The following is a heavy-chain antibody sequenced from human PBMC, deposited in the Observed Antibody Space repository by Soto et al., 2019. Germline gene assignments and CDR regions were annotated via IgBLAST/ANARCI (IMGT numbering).Heavy chain of an antibody. J-gene: IGHJ3*02. D-gene: IGHD5-12*01. CDR2: ISAYNGNT. CDR1: GYTFTSYG. CDR3: ARDKLGGVATKNDAFDI. V-gene: IGHV1-18*01. Sequence: ASVKVSCKASGYTFTSYGISWVRQAPGQGLEWMGWISAYNGNTNYAQKLQGRVTMTTDTSTSTAYMELRSLRSDDTAVYYCARDKLGGVATKNDAFDIWGQGTMVTVSS.